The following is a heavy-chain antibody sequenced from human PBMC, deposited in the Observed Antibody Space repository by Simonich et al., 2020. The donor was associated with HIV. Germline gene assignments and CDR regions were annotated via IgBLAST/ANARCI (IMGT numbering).Heavy chain of an antibody. V-gene: IGHV4-34*01. CDR3: ARPTGTDAFDI. Sequence: QVQLQQWGAGLLKPSETLSLTCAVYGGSVSDFYWTWIRQPPGKGLEWIGEINHSGSTNYHPSLKGRVTISVAPSKNQVSLKLSSVTAADTALYYCARPTGTDAFDIWGQGTMVTVSS. D-gene: IGHD1-1*01. J-gene: IGHJ3*02. CDR1: GGSVSDFY. CDR2: INHSGST.